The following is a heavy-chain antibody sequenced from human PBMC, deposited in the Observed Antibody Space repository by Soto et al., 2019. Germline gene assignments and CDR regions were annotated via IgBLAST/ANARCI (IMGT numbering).Heavy chain of an antibody. V-gene: IGHV1-69*01. CDR2: IIPIFGTA. Sequence: QVQLVQSGAEVKKPGSSVKVSCKASGGTFSSYAISWVRQAPGQGLEWMGGIIPIFGTANYAQKFQGRVTITADESTSTAYMELSSLRSEDTAVYYCARGGIVVVQAAESYWYFDLWGRGTLVTVSS. CDR1: GGTFSSYA. D-gene: IGHD2-2*01. CDR3: ARGGIVVVQAAESYWYFDL. J-gene: IGHJ2*01.